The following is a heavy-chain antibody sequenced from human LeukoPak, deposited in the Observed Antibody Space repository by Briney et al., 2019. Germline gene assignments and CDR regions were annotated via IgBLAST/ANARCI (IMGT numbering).Heavy chain of an antibody. Sequence: PGGSLRLSCAASGFTFSSYGMHWVRQAPGKGLEWVAFIRYDGSNKYYADSVKGRFTISRDNSKNTLYLQMNSLRAEDTAVYYCARDARSGYYQVQNFDLWGRGTLVTVSS. V-gene: IGHV3-30*02. CDR2: IRYDGSNK. D-gene: IGHD3-3*01. CDR3: ARDARSGYYQVQNFDL. J-gene: IGHJ2*01. CDR1: GFTFSSYG.